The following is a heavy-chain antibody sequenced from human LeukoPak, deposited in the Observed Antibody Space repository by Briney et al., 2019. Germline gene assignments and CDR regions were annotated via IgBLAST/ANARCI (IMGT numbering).Heavy chain of an antibody. J-gene: IGHJ4*02. CDR1: GFTFDDYT. CDR2: ISWDGGST. V-gene: IGHV3-43*01. Sequence: GALRLSCSASGFTFDDYTMHWVRQAPGKALEWVSLISWDGGSTYYADSVKGRFTISRDNSKNSLYLQMNSLRTEDTALYYCAKDATRGYSYGYCFDYWGQGTLVTVSS. CDR3: AKDATRGYSYGYCFDY. D-gene: IGHD5-18*01.